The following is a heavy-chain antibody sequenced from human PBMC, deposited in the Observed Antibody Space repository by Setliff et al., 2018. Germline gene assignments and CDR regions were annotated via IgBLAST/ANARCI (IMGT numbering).Heavy chain of an antibody. CDR2: ISDTSAFI. CDR1: GLTLTPYT. V-gene: IGHV3-21*06. J-gene: IGHJ4*02. CDR3: ARSETCHSTHCSPYDY. Sequence: GGSLRLSCAASGLTLTPYTMTWVRQAPGKGPEWVSSISDTSAFIYYADSVKGRFTISRDNAENTLYLQMNSLRADDTAVYYCARSETCHSTHCSPYDYWGQGTPVTVSS. D-gene: IGHD2-2*01.